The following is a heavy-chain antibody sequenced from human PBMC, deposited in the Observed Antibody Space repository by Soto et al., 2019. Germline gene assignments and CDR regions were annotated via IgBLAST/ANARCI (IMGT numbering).Heavy chain of an antibody. CDR3: ARAGLGYCISTSCYGAGDYYYYGMDV. Sequence: QVQLVQSGAEVKKPGASVKVSCKASGYTFTSYDINWVRQATGQGLEWMGWMNPNSGNTGYAQKFQGRVTMTRNTSIGKAYMELSSLRSEDTAVYYFARAGLGYCISTSCYGAGDYYYYGMDVWGQGTTVTVSS. V-gene: IGHV1-8*01. CDR2: MNPNSGNT. CDR1: GYTFTSYD. D-gene: IGHD2-2*01. J-gene: IGHJ6*02.